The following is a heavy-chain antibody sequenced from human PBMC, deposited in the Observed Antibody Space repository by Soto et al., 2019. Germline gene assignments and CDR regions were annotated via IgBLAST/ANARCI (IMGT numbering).Heavy chain of an antibody. CDR2: ISGSGGST. CDR1: GFTFSSYA. D-gene: IGHD2-15*01. V-gene: IGHV3-23*01. J-gene: IGHJ4*02. Sequence: AGGSLRLSCAASGFTFSSYAMSWVRQAPGKGLEWVSAISGSGGSTYYADSVKGRFTISRDNSKNTLYLQMNSLRAEDTAVYYCAKKPSAPGVVVVAVGRENDYWGQGTLVTVSS. CDR3: AKKPSAPGVVVVAVGRENDY.